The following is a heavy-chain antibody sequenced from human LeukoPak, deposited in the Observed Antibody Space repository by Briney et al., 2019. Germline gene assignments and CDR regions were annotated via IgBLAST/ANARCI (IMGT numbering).Heavy chain of an antibody. CDR3: ARGEWELLLGYYYGMDV. J-gene: IGHJ6*02. CDR1: GGSISSYY. V-gene: IGHV4-59*01. D-gene: IGHD1-26*01. CDR2: IYYSGSA. Sequence: SETLSLTCTVSGGSISSYYWSWIRQPPGKGLGWIGYIYYSGSANHNPSLKSRVTISRDTSKNQFSLKLTSVTAADTAVYYCARGEWELLLGYYYGMDVWGQGTTVTVSS.